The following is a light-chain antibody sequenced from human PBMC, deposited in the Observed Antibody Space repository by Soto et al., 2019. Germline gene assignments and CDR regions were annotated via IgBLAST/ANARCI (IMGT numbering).Light chain of an antibody. CDR1: QSVSSSF. CDR2: GAS. Sequence: EIVLTQSPGTLSLSPGERATLSCRASQSVSSSFLAWYQQKPGQDPRLLIYGASSRATGIPDRLSGSGSGTDFTLTISRLEPEDVAVYYCQQYGSSPLTFAGGNKVEIK. V-gene: IGKV3-20*01. CDR3: QQYGSSPLT. J-gene: IGKJ4*01.